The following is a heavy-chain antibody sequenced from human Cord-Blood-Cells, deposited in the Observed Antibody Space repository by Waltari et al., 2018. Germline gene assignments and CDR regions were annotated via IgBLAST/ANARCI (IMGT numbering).Heavy chain of an antibody. D-gene: IGHD3-3*01. CDR2: LYHVDSDT. V-gene: IGHV5-51*01. J-gene: IGHJ6*03. CDR3: ARHDGRGRFLEFFYYMDV. CDR1: AYSFTSYW. Sequence: EVQLVQSGAEVKKPGESLKISCKGSAYSFTSYWHGWVRQLPGKGLEWMGILYHVDSDTRYSPSFQGQVTIAADKSISTAYLQWSSLKASDTAMYYCARHDGRGRFLEFFYYMDVWGKGTTVTVSS.